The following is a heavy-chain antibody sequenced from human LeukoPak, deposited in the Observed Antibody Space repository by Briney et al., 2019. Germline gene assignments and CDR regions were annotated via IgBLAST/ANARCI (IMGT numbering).Heavy chain of an antibody. CDR3: VFEGRADAFDI. CDR1: GFTFSSYA. V-gene: IGHV3-30-3*01. CDR2: ISYDGSNK. J-gene: IGHJ3*02. Sequence: GGSLRLSCAASGFTFSSYAMHWVRQAPGKGLEWVAVISYDGSNKYYADSVKGRFTISRDNSKNTLYLQMNSLRAEDTAVYYCVFEGRADAFDIWGQGTMVTVSS. D-gene: IGHD3-10*01.